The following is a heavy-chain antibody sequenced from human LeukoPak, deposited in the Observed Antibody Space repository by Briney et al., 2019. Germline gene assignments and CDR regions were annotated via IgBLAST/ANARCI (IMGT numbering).Heavy chain of an antibody. J-gene: IGHJ6*03. D-gene: IGHD2-21*01. Sequence: GGSLRLSCAASGFTFSDYYMSWIRQAPGKGLEWVSYISSSGSTIYYADSVKGRFTISRDNAKNSLYLRMNSLRVEDTAVYYCARNSLIAENYGYYYFSYMDVWGKGTTVTVSS. CDR3: ARNSLIAENYGYYYFSYMDV. CDR2: ISSSGSTI. CDR1: GFTFSDYY. V-gene: IGHV3-11*04.